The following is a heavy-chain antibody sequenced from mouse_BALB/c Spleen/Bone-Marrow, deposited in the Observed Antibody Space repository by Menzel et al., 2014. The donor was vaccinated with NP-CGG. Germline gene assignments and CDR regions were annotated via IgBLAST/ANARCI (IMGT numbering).Heavy chain of an antibody. D-gene: IGHD1-2*01. CDR3: AGDYYYGCYWYFDV. Sequence: VQLKESGGGLVQPGGSLRLSCATSGFTFTDYYMSWVRQPPGKALEWLGFIRNKANGYTTEYSASVKGRFTISRDNSQSILYLQMNTLRAEDSATYYCAGDYYYGCYWYFDVWRAGTTVTVTS. V-gene: IGHV7-3*02. CDR1: GFTFTDYY. CDR2: IRNKANGYTT. J-gene: IGHJ1*01.